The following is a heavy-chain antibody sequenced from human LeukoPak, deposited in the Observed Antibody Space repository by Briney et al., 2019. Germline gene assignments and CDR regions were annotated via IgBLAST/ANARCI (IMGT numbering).Heavy chain of an antibody. CDR1: GGSFSGYY. V-gene: IGHV4-34*01. J-gene: IGHJ3*02. D-gene: IGHD5-18*01. CDR2: IYHSGST. CDR3: ARGGGQLWFVDDAFDI. Sequence: PSETLSLTCAVYGGSFSGYYWSWIRQPPGKGLEWIGYIYHSGSTYYNPSLKSRVTISVDRSKNQFSLKLSSVTAADTAVYYCARGGGQLWFVDDAFDIWGQGTMVTVSS.